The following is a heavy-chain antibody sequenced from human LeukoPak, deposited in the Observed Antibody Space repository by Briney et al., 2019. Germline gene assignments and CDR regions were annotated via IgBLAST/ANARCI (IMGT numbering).Heavy chain of an antibody. CDR1: GCSISSYY. Sequence: PSETLSLTCTVSGCSISSYYWSWIRQPPGKGLEWIGYIYYSGSTNYNPSLKSRVTISVDTSKNQFSLKLSSVTAADTAVYYCARRGGSSGWNNWFDPWGQGTLVTVSS. J-gene: IGHJ5*02. CDR2: IYYSGST. D-gene: IGHD6-19*01. V-gene: IGHV4-59*08. CDR3: ARRGGSSGWNNWFDP.